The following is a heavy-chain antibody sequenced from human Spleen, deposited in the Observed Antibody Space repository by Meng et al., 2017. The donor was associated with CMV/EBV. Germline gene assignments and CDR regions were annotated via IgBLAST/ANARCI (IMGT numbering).Heavy chain of an antibody. Sequence: VQLVEWGGGLVKPGGSLRLSCAASGFTFSSYSMNWVRQAPGKGLEWVSSISSSSSYIYYADSVKGRFTISRDDAKKSLYLEMNSLRAEDTAVYYCAGGRWYYLDLWGRGTLVTVSS. D-gene: IGHD2-15*01. CDR2: ISSSSSYI. CDR3: AGGRWYYLDL. V-gene: IGHV3-21*01. CDR1: GFTFSSYS. J-gene: IGHJ2*01.